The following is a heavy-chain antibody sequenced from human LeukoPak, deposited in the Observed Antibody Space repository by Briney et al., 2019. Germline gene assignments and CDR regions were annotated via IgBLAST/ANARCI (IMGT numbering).Heavy chain of an antibody. CDR1: GFTFSSYS. Sequence: PGGSLRLSCAASGFTFSSYSMNWVRQAPGKGLEWVSYISSSSSTIYYADSVKGRFTISRDNAKNSLYLQMSSLRAEDTAVYYCASWVYSSSWYTPDYWGQGTLVTVSS. CDR2: ISSSSSTI. CDR3: ASWVYSSSWYTPDY. J-gene: IGHJ4*02. D-gene: IGHD6-13*01. V-gene: IGHV3-48*01.